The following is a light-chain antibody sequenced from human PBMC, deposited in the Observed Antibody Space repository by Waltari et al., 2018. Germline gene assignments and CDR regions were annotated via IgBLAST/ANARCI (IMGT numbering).Light chain of an antibody. J-gene: IGKJ1*01. CDR3: QQYNNWPRT. V-gene: IGKV3-15*01. CDR1: QSVSSN. CDR2: GAS. Sequence: EIVMTQSLATLSVSPGERATLSCRASQSVSSNLAWYQQKPGQAPRLLIYGASTRATGIPARFSGSGSGTEFTLTISSLQSEDFAVHYCQQYNNWPRTFGQGTKVEIK.